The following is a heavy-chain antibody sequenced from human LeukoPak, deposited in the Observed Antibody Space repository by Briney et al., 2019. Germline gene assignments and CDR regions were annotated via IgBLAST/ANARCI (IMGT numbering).Heavy chain of an antibody. CDR1: GGSITNLNYY. Sequence: SETLSLTCTVSGGSITNLNYYWTWIRQPAGRRLEWIGRIYTSGGTNYNPSLKRRVTMSVDRSKNEISLHLASLTAADTALYYCAGRGSSSGTFDIWGPGTFVTVSS. CDR2: IYTSGGT. CDR3: AGRGSSSGTFDI. J-gene: IGHJ3*02. V-gene: IGHV4-61*02. D-gene: IGHD3-10*01.